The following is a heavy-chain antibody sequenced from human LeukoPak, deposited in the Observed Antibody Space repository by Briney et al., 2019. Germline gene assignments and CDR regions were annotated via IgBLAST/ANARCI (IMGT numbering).Heavy chain of an antibody. CDR2: IRDKAESYAT. Sequence: PGGSLRLSCAASGFSFSVSTMHWVRQASGKGLEWVGRIRDKAESYATVYAASVKGRFTISRDDSQNTAYLQLNSLRRDDTAVYYCTRSLTGTTFGDYWGQGTLVTVSS. D-gene: IGHD1-7*01. CDR3: TRSLTGTTFGDY. CDR1: GFSFSVST. J-gene: IGHJ4*02. V-gene: IGHV3-73*01.